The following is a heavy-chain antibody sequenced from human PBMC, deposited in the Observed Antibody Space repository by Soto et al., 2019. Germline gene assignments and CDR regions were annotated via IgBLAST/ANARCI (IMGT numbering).Heavy chain of an antibody. CDR3: AIDKGILVVIQAHNWFDP. CDR1: GYTFTSYG. CDR2: ISAYNGNT. Sequence: ASVKVSCKASGYTFTSYGISWVRQAPGQGLEWMGWISAYNGNTNYAQKLQGRVTMTTDTSTSTAYMELRSLRSDDTAVYYCAIDKGILVVIQAHNWFDPWGQGTLVTVSS. D-gene: IGHD3-22*01. J-gene: IGHJ5*02. V-gene: IGHV1-18*01.